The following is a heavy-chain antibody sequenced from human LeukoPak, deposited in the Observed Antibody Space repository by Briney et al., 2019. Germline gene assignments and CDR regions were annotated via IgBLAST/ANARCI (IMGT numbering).Heavy chain of an antibody. D-gene: IGHD1-26*01. Sequence: ASVKVSCKASGYTFTGYYMHWVRQAPGQRLEWMGWINAVNGNTKYSQKFQGRVTITRDTSASTAYMELSSLRSEDTAVYYCARDVGGSYIDYWGQGTLVTVSS. CDR1: GYTFTGYY. V-gene: IGHV1-3*01. CDR3: ARDVGGSYIDY. J-gene: IGHJ4*02. CDR2: INAVNGNT.